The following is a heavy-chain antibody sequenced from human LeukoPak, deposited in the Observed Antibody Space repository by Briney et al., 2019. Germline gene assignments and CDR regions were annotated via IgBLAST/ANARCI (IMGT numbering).Heavy chain of an antibody. J-gene: IGHJ4*02. CDR2: IWYDGSNK. Sequence: PGRSLRLSCAASGFTFSSYGMHWVRQAPGKGLEWVAVIWYDGSNKYYADSVKGRFTISRDNAKNTLYLQMNSLRAEDTAVYYCARVPGLPNLDYWGQGTLVTVSS. CDR1: GFTFSSYG. V-gene: IGHV3-33*01. CDR3: ARVPGLPNLDY. D-gene: IGHD4-11*01.